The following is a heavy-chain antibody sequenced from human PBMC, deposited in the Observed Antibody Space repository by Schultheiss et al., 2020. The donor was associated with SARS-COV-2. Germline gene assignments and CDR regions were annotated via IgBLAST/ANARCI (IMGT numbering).Heavy chain of an antibody. D-gene: IGHD3-10*01. CDR3: ARMAVDQWFGEPPYNDY. CDR1: GFSLSNARMG. V-gene: IGHV2-26*01. CDR2: IFSNDEK. J-gene: IGHJ4*02. Sequence: SGPTLVKPTQTLTLTCTVSGFSLSNARMGVSWIRQPPGKALEWLAHIFSNDEKYYSTSLKSRLTISKDTSKSQVVLTMSNMNPVDTGTYYCARMAVDQWFGEPPYNDYWGQGTLVTVSS.